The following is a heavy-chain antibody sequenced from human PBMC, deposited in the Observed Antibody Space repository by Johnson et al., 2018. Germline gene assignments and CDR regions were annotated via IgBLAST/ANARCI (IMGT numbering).Heavy chain of an antibody. Sequence: VQLVQSGGGVVQPGRSLRLSCAASGFTFSSYAMHWVRQAPGKGLEWVALISYDRSNQYYADSVKGRFTISRDTSRNTLYLQKDSLRAEDTAVYYCAKEVFSGSYPTHYGMDVWGQGTTVTVSS. V-gene: IGHV3-30*18. J-gene: IGHJ6*02. CDR2: ISYDRSNQ. D-gene: IGHD1-26*01. CDR3: AKEVFSGSYPTHYGMDV. CDR1: GFTFSSYA.